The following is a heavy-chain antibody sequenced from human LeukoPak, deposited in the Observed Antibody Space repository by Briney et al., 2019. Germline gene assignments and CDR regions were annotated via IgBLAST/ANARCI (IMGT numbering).Heavy chain of an antibody. Sequence: SETLSLTCTVSGGSINNYYWSWIRQPPGKGLEWIGYIYYTGSTNYNPSLKSRVTISVDTSKNQFYLKLSSVTAADTAVYYCARLPLYGSGSYGMDVWGQGTTVSVSS. D-gene: IGHD3-10*01. CDR1: GGSINNYY. V-gene: IGHV4-59*01. CDR3: ARLPLYGSGSYGMDV. CDR2: IYYTGST. J-gene: IGHJ6*02.